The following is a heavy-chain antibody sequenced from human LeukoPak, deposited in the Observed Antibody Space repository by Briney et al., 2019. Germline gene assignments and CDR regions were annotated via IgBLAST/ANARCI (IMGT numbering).Heavy chain of an antibody. CDR2: ISGSGDAT. J-gene: IGHJ2*01. V-gene: IGHV3-23*01. CDR1: GFTFSSHG. CDR3: AKDIRVRPEEDYWYFDL. Sequence: PGGSLRLSCAASGFTFSSHGMSWVRQTPGKGLEWVSAISGSGDATYYADSVKGRFTISRDNSKNTLYLQMNSLRAEDTAVYYCAKDIRVRPEEDYWYFDLWGRGTLVTVSS. D-gene: IGHD3-10*01.